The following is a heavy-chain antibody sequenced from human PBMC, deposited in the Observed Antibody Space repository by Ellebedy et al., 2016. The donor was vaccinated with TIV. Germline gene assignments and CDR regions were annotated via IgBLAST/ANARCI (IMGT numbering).Heavy chain of an antibody. CDR3: SRDLNWEAWFDP. CDR1: GFTLGDYA. Sequence: GESLKISCTGSGFTLGDYAMSWFRQAPGKELEWVGFIRSKAYGGTTEYAASVKGRFTISRDDSKSIAYLQMNSLKSEDTAVYYCSRDLNWEAWFDPWGQGTLVTVSS. D-gene: IGHD3/OR15-3a*01. CDR2: IRSKAYGGTT. V-gene: IGHV3-49*03. J-gene: IGHJ5*02.